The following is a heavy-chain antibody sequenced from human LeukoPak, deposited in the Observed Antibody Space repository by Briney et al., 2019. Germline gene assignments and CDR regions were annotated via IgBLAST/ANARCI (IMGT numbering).Heavy chain of an antibody. CDR1: CGPISSSSYY. CDR3: ARDSENSSSSFGY. Sequence: SETLSLTRPVSCGPISSSSYYWGWVRQPPGKGPEGIGSIYYSGSTYYNPSLKSRVTISVDTSKNQFSLKLSSVTAADTAVYYCARDSENSSSSFGYWGQGTLVTVSS. CDR2: IYYSGST. D-gene: IGHD6-6*01. V-gene: IGHV4-39*07. J-gene: IGHJ4*02.